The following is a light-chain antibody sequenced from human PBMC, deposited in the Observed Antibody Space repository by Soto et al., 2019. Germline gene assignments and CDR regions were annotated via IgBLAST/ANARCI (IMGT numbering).Light chain of an antibody. J-gene: IGKJ1*01. CDR3: QQSYGVPRT. CDR1: QSISTY. CDR2: AAS. Sequence: IQMTQSPSSLSASVGDRVTITCRASQSISTYLNWYQQKPGKAPNLLIYAASSLHSGVPSRFSGSGSGTDFALTISSLQPEDFATYYCQQSYGVPRTFGQGTKVDIK. V-gene: IGKV1-39*01.